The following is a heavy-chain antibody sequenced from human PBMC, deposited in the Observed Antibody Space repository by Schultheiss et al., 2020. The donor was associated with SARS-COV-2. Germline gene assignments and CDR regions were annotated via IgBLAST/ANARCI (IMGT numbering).Heavy chain of an antibody. D-gene: IGHD5-12*01. Sequence: GGSLRLSCAASGFTFSSYAMRWVRQAPGKGLEWVSAINGSGGSTYYADSVKGRFTISRDNSKNTLYLQMNSLRAEDTAVYYCAKDWGGYSGYDLWFDPWGQGTLVTVSS. V-gene: IGHV3-23*01. CDR2: INGSGGST. J-gene: IGHJ5*02. CDR3: AKDWGGYSGYDLWFDP. CDR1: GFTFSSYA.